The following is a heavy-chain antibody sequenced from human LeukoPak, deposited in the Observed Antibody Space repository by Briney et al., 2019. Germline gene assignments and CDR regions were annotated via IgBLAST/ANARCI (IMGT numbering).Heavy chain of an antibody. CDR3: ARSSSGSGGYYMDV. D-gene: IGHD1-26*01. CDR1: GFTFSSSW. J-gene: IGHJ6*03. CDR2: IKQDGSEK. Sequence: GGSLRLSCAASGFTFSSSWMTWVRQAPGKGLEWVANIKQDGSEKYYVDSVKGRFTISRDNATNSLYLQMNSLRAEDTAVYYCARSSSGSGGYYMDVWGKGTTVTVSS. V-gene: IGHV3-7*01.